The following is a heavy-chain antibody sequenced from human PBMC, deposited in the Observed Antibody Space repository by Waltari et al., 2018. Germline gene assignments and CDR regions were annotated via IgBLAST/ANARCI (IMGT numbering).Heavy chain of an antibody. J-gene: IGHJ4*02. V-gene: IGHV4-59*01. CDR1: GVSISRSY. CDR2: ISNSGHA. Sequence: QVYLRETGPRLVKASETLSLTCTVAGVSISRSYWSWIRQAPGEGLAWIGYISNSGHATYSPSLKSRVTISIHTSRNQFSLNLTSVTAADTALYYCARNGVYDILTGTPHDAFDFWGQGTLVSVSS. D-gene: IGHD3-9*01. CDR3: ARNGVYDILTGTPHDAFDF.